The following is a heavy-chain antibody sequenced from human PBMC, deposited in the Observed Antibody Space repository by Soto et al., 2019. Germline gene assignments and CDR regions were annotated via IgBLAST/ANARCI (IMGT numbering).Heavy chain of an antibody. CDR1: GFTFSGHW. D-gene: IGHD4-4*01. Sequence: GGSLRLSCEASGFTFSGHWMDWVRQAPGRGLEWVANIEEDGTEKNYVDSVKGRFTISRDNAQNSLYLHMNSLRAEDTAVYYWGNSDIGYWGQGTLVTVSS. V-gene: IGHV3-7*05. CDR2: IEEDGTEK. J-gene: IGHJ4*02. CDR3: GNSDIGY.